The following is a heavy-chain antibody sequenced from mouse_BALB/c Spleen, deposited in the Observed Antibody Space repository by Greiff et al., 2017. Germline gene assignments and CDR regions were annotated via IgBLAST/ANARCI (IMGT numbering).Heavy chain of an antibody. CDR1: GYTFTSYT. J-gene: IGHJ3*01. V-gene: IGHV1-4*02. CDR3: ARRRGSKYGNFSCAY. D-gene: IGHD2-10*02. Sequence: VQLQESAAELARPGASVKMSCKASGYTFTSYTMHWVKQRPGQGLEWIGYINPSSGYTEYNQKFKDKTTLTADKSSSTAYMQLSSLTSEDSAVYYCARRRGSKYGNFSCAYWGQGTLVTVSA. CDR2: INPSSGYT.